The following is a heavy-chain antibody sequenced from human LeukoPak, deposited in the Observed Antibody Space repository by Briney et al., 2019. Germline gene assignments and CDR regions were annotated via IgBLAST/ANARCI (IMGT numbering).Heavy chain of an antibody. D-gene: IGHD3-3*01. CDR3: AKEHDYSNAAPEWGFDS. CDR2: ISGSSSHT. V-gene: IGHV3-23*01. Sequence: GGSLRLSCSASGFTFSIYAMSWVRQAPGKGLEWVSGISGSSSHTLDADSVRGRFTISRDNTRNTLYLHMNSLRAEDTALYYCAKEHDYSNAAPEWGFDSWGQGTLVTVSS. J-gene: IGHJ4*02. CDR1: GFTFSIYA.